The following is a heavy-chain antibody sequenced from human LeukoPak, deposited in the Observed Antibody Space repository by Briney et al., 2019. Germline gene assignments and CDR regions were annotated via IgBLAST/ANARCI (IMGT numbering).Heavy chain of an antibody. CDR1: GFISDFW. CDR2: IKQDGSET. J-gene: IGHJ4*02. CDR3: ARDASALH. V-gene: IGHV3-7*01. D-gene: IGHD6-19*01. Sequence: GGSLRLSCAGSGFISDFWMNWVRQAPGKGLEWVANIKQDGSETYYLDSVKGRFTISRDNARDSLYLQMNSLRDDDTSLYYCARDASALHWGRGTLVTVSS.